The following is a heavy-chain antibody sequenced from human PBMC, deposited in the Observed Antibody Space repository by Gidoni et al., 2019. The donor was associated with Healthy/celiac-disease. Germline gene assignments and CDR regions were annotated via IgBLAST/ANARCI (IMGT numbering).Heavy chain of an antibody. V-gene: IGHV3-48*03. Sequence: EVQLVESGGGLVQPGGSLRLSCAASGFTFSSYEMNWVRQAPGKGLEWVSYISSSGSTIYYADSVKGRFTISRDNAKNSLYLKMNSLRAEDTAVYYCARDEYSSSPYLYYYYYMDVWGKGTTVTVSS. CDR1: GFTFSSYE. J-gene: IGHJ6*03. CDR2: ISSSGSTI. D-gene: IGHD6-6*01. CDR3: ARDEYSSSPYLYYYYYMDV.